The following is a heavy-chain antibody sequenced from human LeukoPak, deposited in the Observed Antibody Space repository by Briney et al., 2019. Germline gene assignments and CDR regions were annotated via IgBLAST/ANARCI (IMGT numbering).Heavy chain of an antibody. V-gene: IGHV1-2*04. CDR3: ARELVVVPAYYYGMDV. J-gene: IGHJ6*02. Sequence: ASVKVSCKASGYTFTGYYMHWVRQAPGQGLEWMGWINPNSGGTNYAQKFQGWVTMTRDTSISTAYMELSRLRSDDTAVYYYARELVVVPAYYYGMDVWGQGTTVTVSS. D-gene: IGHD2-2*01. CDR1: GYTFTGYY. CDR2: INPNSGGT.